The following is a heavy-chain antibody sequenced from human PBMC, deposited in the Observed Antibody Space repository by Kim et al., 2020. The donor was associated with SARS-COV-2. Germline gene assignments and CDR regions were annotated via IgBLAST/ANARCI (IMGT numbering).Heavy chain of an antibody. Sequence: GGSLRLSCAASGFTLSNYWRYWFRQAPGKGLVWVSRSNTDGSHTTYADSVKGRFTMSRDNAKNTRYLQMNSLRVEDTAVYYCARGRPTDFWGQGTLVTVSS. CDR2: SNTDGSHT. CDR3: ARGRPTDF. V-gene: IGHV3-74*03. D-gene: IGHD6-6*01. CDR1: GFTLSNYW. J-gene: IGHJ4*02.